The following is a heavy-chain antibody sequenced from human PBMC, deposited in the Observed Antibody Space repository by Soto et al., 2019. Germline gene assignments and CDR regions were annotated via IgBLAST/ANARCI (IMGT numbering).Heavy chain of an antibody. J-gene: IGHJ4*02. Sequence: SETLSLICSVSGGSISGSYWSWIRQSPGKGLEWLGYVYYTGSTNYSPSLRSRVSISVDTSKNEFSLRLSSVTAADTAVYFCARSVAVPGAHIGYWGQGTQVTVS. CDR3: ARSVAVPGAHIGY. V-gene: IGHV4-59*01. CDR1: GGSISGSY. D-gene: IGHD6-19*01. CDR2: VYYTGST.